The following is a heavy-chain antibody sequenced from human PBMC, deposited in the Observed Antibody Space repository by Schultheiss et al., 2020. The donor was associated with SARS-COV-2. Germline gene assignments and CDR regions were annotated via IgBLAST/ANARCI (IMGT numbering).Heavy chain of an antibody. CDR2: ISYDGSNK. CDR1: GFTFSSYA. CDR3: ARDRGYCSSTSCYKDLGWFDP. D-gene: IGHD2-2*02. V-gene: IGHV3-30-3*01. J-gene: IGHJ5*02. Sequence: GGSLRLSCAASGFTFSSYAMHWVRQAPGKGLEWVAVISYDGSNKYYADSVKCRFTISRDNSKNTLYLQMNSLRAEDTAVYYCARDRGYCSSTSCYKDLGWFDPWGQGTLVTVSS.